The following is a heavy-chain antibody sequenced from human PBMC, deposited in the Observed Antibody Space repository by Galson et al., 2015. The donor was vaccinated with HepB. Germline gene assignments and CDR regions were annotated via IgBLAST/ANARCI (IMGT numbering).Heavy chain of an antibody. CDR2: INAGNGNT. V-gene: IGHV1-3*01. CDR1: GYPFTSYA. Sequence: SVKVSCKASGYPFTSYAMHWVRQAPGQRLEWMGWINAGNGNTKYSQKFQGRVTITRDTSASTAYMELSSLRSEDTAVYYRARAKGTGTTGGFWFDPWGQGTLVTVSS. D-gene: IGHD1-7*01. J-gene: IGHJ5*02. CDR3: ARAKGTGTTGGFWFDP.